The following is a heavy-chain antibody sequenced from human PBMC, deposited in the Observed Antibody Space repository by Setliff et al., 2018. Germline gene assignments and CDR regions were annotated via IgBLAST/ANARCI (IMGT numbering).Heavy chain of an antibody. D-gene: IGHD3-22*01. CDR2: ISHLGIT. J-gene: IGHJ4*02. CDR1: GGPISSYF. CDR3: ARGTFDTSGYFPYPIGY. V-gene: IGHV4-59*12. Sequence: SETLSLTCTVSGGPISSYFWSWIRQPPGKGLEWIGYISHLGITSYNPSLKSRATISVDTSKNQFSLNLSSVTAADTAVYYCARGTFDTSGYFPYPIGYWGQGTLVTVSS.